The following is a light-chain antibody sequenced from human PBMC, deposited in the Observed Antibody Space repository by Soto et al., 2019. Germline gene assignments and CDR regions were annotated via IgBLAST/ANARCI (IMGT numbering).Light chain of an antibody. J-gene: IGKJ1*01. CDR3: QQYDTLRT. CDR2: EAS. Sequence: DIHMTQSPSTLSASVGDRVTITCRASQNVNIWLAWYQKKPGKGPRPLIYEASILESGVPSRFSGSGSGTEFTLTISSLQPDDVATYFCQQYDTLRTFGQGTKVDIK. V-gene: IGKV1-5*03. CDR1: QNVNIW.